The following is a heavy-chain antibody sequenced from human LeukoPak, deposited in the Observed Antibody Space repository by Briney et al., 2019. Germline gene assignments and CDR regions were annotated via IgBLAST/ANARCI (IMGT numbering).Heavy chain of an antibody. CDR1: GYSFTSYW. CDR3: ARESVPAATDTWFDP. J-gene: IGHJ5*02. CDR2: IYPGDSDT. D-gene: IGHD2-2*01. Sequence: AESLQTSSKCSGYSFTSYWIGWVRQLPGKGLEWMGIIYPGDSDTRYSPSFQGPVTISADKSISTAYLQWSSLKASDTAMYYCARESVPAATDTWFDPWGQGTLVTVSS. V-gene: IGHV5-51*01.